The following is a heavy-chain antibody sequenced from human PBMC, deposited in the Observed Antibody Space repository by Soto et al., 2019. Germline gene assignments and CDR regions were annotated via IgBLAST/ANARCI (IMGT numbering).Heavy chain of an antibody. CDR1: GGSISSYY. V-gene: IGHV4-59*01. Sequence: PSETLSLTCTVSGGSISSYYWSWIRQPPGKGLEWIGYIYYSGSTNCNPSLKSRVTISVDTSKNQFSLKLSSVTAADTAVYYCARDNSSGWSTTFDYWGQGTLVTVSS. CDR2: IYYSGST. D-gene: IGHD6-19*01. CDR3: ARDNSSGWSTTFDY. J-gene: IGHJ4*02.